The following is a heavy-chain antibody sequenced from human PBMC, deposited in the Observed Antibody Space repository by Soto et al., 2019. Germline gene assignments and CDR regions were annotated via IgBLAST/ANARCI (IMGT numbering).Heavy chain of an antibody. V-gene: IGHV1-46*01. J-gene: IGHJ4*02. Sequence: ASVKVSCKAPADTFTSYYIHWVRQAPGHGLEWMGIINPNGGSTRFAQTFQGRITMTADKSTSTAYMELSSLRSEDTAVYYCARSRTMVRGVIISLDYWGQGTLVTVSS. CDR1: ADTFTSYY. CDR2: INPNGGST. D-gene: IGHD3-10*01. CDR3: ARSRTMVRGVIISLDY.